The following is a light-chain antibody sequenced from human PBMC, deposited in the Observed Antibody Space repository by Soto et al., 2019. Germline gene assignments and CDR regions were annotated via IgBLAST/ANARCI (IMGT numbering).Light chain of an antibody. V-gene: IGKV3-20*01. CDR1: QSISSSY. CDR2: GAS. Sequence: EIVLTQSPGTLSSSPGERATLSCRASQSISSSYLAWYQQKPDQAPSLLIYGASSRATGIPDRFSGGGSGTSITLTISSLELDDFAVYYCAQYYCSPWTFGQGAKLDVK. CDR3: AQYYCSPWT. J-gene: IGKJ2*02.